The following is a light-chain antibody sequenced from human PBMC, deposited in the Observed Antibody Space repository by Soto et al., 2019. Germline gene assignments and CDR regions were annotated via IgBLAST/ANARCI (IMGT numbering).Light chain of an antibody. J-gene: IGKJ5*01. V-gene: IGKV3-15*01. CDR1: QDVRIN. CDR2: GAS. Sequence: EVVMTQSPATLSVSPGERATLSCRTSQDVRINLAWYQQKPGQAPRLLIHGASTRATGVPVRFSGSGSGTEFTLTITSLQSGDSAVYYCHHYHYWPPITFGQGTRLEIK. CDR3: HHYHYWPPIT.